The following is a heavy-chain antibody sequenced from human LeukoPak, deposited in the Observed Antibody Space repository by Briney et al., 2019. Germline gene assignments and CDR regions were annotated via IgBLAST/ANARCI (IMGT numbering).Heavy chain of an antibody. CDR3: ARGGYYYYYMDV. CDR2: IYHSGST. V-gene: IGHV4-30-2*01. D-gene: IGHD3-16*01. CDR1: GGSISSGGYY. J-gene: IGHJ6*03. Sequence: SQTLSLTCTVSGGSISSGGYYWSWIRQPPGKGLEWIGYIYHSGSTYYNPSLKSRVTISVDRSKNQFSLKLSSVTAADTAVYYCARGGYYYYYMDVWGKGTTVTVSS.